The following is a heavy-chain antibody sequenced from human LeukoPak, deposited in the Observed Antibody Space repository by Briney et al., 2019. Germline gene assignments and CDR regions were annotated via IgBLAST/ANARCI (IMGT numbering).Heavy chain of an antibody. D-gene: IGHD3-22*01. CDR1: GGSINGYY. V-gene: IGHV4-4*07. CDR3: ARGLDYYDSSGYYPYYFDY. J-gene: IGHJ4*02. Sequence: SETLSLTCTVSGGSINGYYWSLIRQPAGKGLEWLGRIYPSGDTHYNPSLKSRVTMSVDTSKNHFSLNLSSVTAADTAMYYCARGLDYYDSSGYYPYYFDYWGQGTLVTVSS. CDR2: IYPSGDT.